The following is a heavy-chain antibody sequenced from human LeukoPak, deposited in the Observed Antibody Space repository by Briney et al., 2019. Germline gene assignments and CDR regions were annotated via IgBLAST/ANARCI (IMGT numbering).Heavy chain of an antibody. D-gene: IGHD2-8*02. J-gene: IGHJ4*02. Sequence: GGSLRLSCVASGFSFSDHGMTWVRQAPGKGPEWVADITNTGGNTNHADSVKGRFTVSRDNSKNTMFLQMNSLRAEDTAIYYCAKDNGPAWVNTYWDWRQGTLVTVSP. CDR2: ITNTGGNT. CDR1: GFSFSDHG. V-gene: IGHV3-23*01. CDR3: AKDNGPAWVNTYWD.